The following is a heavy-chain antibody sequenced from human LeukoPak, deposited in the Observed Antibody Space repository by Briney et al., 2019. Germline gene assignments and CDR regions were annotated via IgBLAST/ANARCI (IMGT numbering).Heavy chain of an antibody. J-gene: IGHJ4*02. CDR1: RVTFSGYT. CDR2: ISSKSSDT. CDR3: ARALYYDILTGYQTHTYYFDY. D-gene: IGHD3-9*01. V-gene: IGHV3-21*01. Sequence: GGSLRLSCTASRVTFSGYTMNWVRQAPGKGLKWVSSISSKSSDTYYAASVKGRSTISRDNARNSLYLQMNSLRAEDTAVHYCARALYYDILTGYQTHTYYFDYWGEGTLVTLSA.